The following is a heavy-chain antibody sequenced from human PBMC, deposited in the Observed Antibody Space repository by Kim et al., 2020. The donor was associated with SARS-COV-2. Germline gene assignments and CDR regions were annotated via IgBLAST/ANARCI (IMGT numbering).Heavy chain of an antibody. Sequence: GGSLRLSCAASGFTFDDYAMHWVRQAPGKGLEWVSLISGDGSSTYYADSVKGRFTISRDNSKNSLYLQMNSLRTEDTALYYCAKEESSSSVQLYNWFDPWGQGTLVTVSS. D-gene: IGHD6-13*01. V-gene: IGHV3-43*02. CDR2: ISGDGSST. CDR1: GFTFDDYA. J-gene: IGHJ5*02. CDR3: AKEESSSSVQLYNWFDP.